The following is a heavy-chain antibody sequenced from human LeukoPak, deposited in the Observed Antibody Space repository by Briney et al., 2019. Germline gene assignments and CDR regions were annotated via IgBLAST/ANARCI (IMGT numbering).Heavy chain of an antibody. Sequence: SETLSLTCTVSGLSISGSSYYWDWIRQPPGKGQEWIGSIYYSGSTFYTPSLKSRVTISVDTSKNQFSLKLTSVTAADTAVYYCATLTGYYPDYWGQGILVTVSS. CDR3: ATLTGYYPDY. CDR2: IYYSGST. D-gene: IGHD3-9*01. CDR1: GLSISGSSYY. J-gene: IGHJ4*02. V-gene: IGHV4-39*01.